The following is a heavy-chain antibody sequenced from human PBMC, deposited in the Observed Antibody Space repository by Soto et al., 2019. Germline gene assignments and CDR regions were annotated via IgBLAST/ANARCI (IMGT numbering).Heavy chain of an antibody. V-gene: IGHV3-30-3*01. CDR1: GFTFSSYA. J-gene: IGHJ4*02. Sequence: GGSLRLSCAASGFTFSSYAMHWVRQAPGKGLEWVAVISYDGSNKYYADSVKGRFTISRDNSKNTLYLQMNSLRAEDTAVYYCARDRGDYHPVDYWGQGTLVTVSS. CDR2: ISYDGSNK. CDR3: ARDRGDYHPVDY. D-gene: IGHD4-17*01.